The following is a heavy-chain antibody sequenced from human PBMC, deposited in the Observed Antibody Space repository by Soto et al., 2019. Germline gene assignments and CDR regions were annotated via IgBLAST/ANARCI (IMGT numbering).Heavy chain of an antibody. CDR2: IYSGGST. CDR1: GFTVSSNY. V-gene: IGHV3-66*01. J-gene: IGHJ4*02. CDR3: ARDTYSSSSLR. Sequence: EVQLVESGGGLVQPGGSLRLSCAASGFTVSSNYMSWVRQAPGKGLEWVSVIYSGGSTYYADSVKGRFTISRDNSKNTLYLQMNSLRAEDTAVYYYARDTYSSSSLRWGQGTLVTVSS. D-gene: IGHD6-6*01.